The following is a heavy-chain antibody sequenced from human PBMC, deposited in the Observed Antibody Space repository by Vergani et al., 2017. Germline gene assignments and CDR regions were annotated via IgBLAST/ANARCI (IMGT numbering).Heavy chain of an antibody. Sequence: EVQLVESGGGLVKPGGSLRLSCAASGFTLSSYEMNWVRQAPGKGLEWVSYISSSGSTIYYADSVKGLFNISRDNAKNSLYLQMNSLRADDTAVYYCARDLGVSSWYFPHYYYGMDVWGQGTTVTVSS. CDR3: ARDLGVSSWYFPHYYYGMDV. CDR2: ISSSGSTI. V-gene: IGHV3-48*03. D-gene: IGHD6-13*01. CDR1: GFTLSSYE. J-gene: IGHJ6*02.